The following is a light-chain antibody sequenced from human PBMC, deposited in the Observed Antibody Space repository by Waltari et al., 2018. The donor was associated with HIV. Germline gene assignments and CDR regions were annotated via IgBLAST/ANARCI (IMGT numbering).Light chain of an antibody. V-gene: IGKV4-1*01. J-gene: IGKJ2*01. CDR3: QQYDSTPRVT. Sequence: DIVITQSPDSLAVSLGERATINCKSSQSVLYSSNNKNYLTWYQQKPGQPPKLLIYWAATRESGVPDRCSGSGSGAAVTLTISSLQAEDVAVYYCQQYDSTPRVTFGQGTRLEIK. CDR1: QSVLYSSNNKNY. CDR2: WAA.